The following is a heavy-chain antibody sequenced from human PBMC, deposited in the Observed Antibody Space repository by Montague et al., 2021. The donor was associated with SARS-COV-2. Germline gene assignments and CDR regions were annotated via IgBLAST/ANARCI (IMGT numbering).Heavy chain of an antibody. Sequence: PALVNPTQTLTLTCTFSGFSLSTSGMCVSWIRQPPGKALEWLALIDWDDDKYYSTSLKTRLTISKDTSKNQVVLTMTNMDPVDTATYYCSRTKDDYYDSSGPLDYWGQGTLVTGSS. CDR1: GFSLSTSGMC. CDR3: SRTKDDYYDSSGPLDY. CDR2: IDWDDDK. V-gene: IGHV2-70*01. D-gene: IGHD3-22*01. J-gene: IGHJ4*02.